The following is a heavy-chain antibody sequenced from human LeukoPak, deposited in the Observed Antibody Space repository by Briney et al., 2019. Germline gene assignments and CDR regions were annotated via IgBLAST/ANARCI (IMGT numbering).Heavy chain of an antibody. Sequence: PEGSLRLSCAASGFTFSSYSMNWVRQAPGKGLEWGSAISSSSSYIYYADSVKGRFTISRDNAKNSLYLQMNSLRAEDTAVYYCARDFGVNGNAPNFDYWGQGTLVTVSS. CDR3: ARDFGVNGNAPNFDY. V-gene: IGHV3-21*01. CDR2: ISSSSSYI. D-gene: IGHD4/OR15-4a*01. J-gene: IGHJ4*02. CDR1: GFTFSSYS.